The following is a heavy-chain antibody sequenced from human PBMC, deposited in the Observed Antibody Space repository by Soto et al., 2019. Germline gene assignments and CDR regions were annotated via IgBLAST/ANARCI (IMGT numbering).Heavy chain of an antibody. Sequence: QVQLVESGGGVVQPGRSLRLSCAASGFTFSSYGMHWVRQAPGKGLEWVAVISYDGSNKYYADSVKGRFTISRDNSKNTLYLQMNSLRAEDTAVYYFAKDDIVATMLNYYYGMDVWGQGTTVTVSS. CDR2: ISYDGSNK. CDR3: AKDDIVATMLNYYYGMDV. CDR1: GFTFSSYG. D-gene: IGHD5-12*01. V-gene: IGHV3-30*18. J-gene: IGHJ6*02.